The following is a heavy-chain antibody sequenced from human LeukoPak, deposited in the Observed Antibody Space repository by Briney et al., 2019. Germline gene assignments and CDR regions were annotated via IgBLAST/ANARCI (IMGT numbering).Heavy chain of an antibody. J-gene: IGHJ4*02. CDR3: ARVSEYCSSTSCYSKSFDY. CDR1: GGFFSGYC. D-gene: IGHD2-2*01. Sequence: SETLSLTCAVYGGFFSGYCWSWIRLPPGKGLECIGSIYYSGSTYYNPSLKSRVTISVDTSKNQFSLKLSSVTAADTAVYYCARVSEYCSSTSCYSKSFDYWGQGTLVTVSS. CDR2: IYYSGST. V-gene: IGHV4-34*01.